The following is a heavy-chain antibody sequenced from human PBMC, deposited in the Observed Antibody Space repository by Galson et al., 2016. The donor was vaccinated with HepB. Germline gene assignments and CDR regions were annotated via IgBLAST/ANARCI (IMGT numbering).Heavy chain of an antibody. Sequence: SLRLSCAASGFTFSRYDMHWVRQAPGKGLEWLSAITAAGGVTYYADSVKGRFTIARDNSKNTLYLEMSSLRVEDTAVYYCAKDLQVSPLWFGELFPDDWGQGTLVAVSS. CDR3: AKDLQVSPLWFGELFPDD. D-gene: IGHD3-10*01. CDR1: GFTFSRYD. V-gene: IGHV3-23*01. CDR2: ITAAGGVT. J-gene: IGHJ4*02.